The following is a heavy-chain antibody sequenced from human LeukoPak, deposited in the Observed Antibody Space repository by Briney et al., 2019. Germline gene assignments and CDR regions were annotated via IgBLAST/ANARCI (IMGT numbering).Heavy chain of an antibody. CDR1: GGSFSGYY. D-gene: IGHD3-10*01. V-gene: IGHV4-34*01. CDR2: INHSGST. CDR3: ARGGTMVRGVIYNWFDP. J-gene: IGHJ5*02. Sequence: PSETLSLTCAVYGGSFSGYYWSWIRQPPGKGLEWIGEINHSGSTNYNPSLKSRVTISVDTSKNQFSLKLSSVTAADTAVYYCARGGTMVRGVIYNWFDPWGQGTLVTVSS.